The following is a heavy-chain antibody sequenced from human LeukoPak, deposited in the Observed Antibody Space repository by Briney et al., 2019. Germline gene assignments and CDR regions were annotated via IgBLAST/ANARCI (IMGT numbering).Heavy chain of an antibody. Sequence: GRSLRLSCAASGFTFSSYAMHWVRQAPGKGLEWVAVISYDGSNKYYADSVKGRFTISRDNSKNTLYPQMNSLRAEDTAVYYCARSQGVRGVLTRRGYFDYWGQGTLVTVSS. CDR3: ARSQGVRGVLTRRGYFDY. CDR1: GFTFSSYA. J-gene: IGHJ4*02. V-gene: IGHV3-30*04. CDR2: ISYDGSNK. D-gene: IGHD3-10*01.